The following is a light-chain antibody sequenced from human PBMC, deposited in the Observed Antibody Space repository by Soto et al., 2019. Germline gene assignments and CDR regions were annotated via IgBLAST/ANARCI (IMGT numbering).Light chain of an antibody. CDR1: QSVTNSF. J-gene: IGKJ1*01. Sequence: EIVLAQSPGTLSLSPGERATLSCRASQSVTNSFLAWYQQKPGQAPRLLIYGASRRATGIPDRFTGSGSGTDFTLTISRLEPEDFAVYYCQQYVSSPWAFAQGTKVEI. CDR3: QQYVSSPWA. CDR2: GAS. V-gene: IGKV3-20*01.